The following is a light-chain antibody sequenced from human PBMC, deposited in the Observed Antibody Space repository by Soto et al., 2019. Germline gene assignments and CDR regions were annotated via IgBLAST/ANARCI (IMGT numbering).Light chain of an antibody. CDR2: RNN. CDR3: QSFDSNLSGWV. CDR1: SYNIGAGHD. J-gene: IGLJ3*02. Sequence: QSVLTQPPSVSGAPGQRVTISCTGNSYNIGAGHDVHWYQQPPGTAPKLLIFRNNNRASGVPGRFSGARSGTSASLAITGLQTGDEADYYCQSFDSNLSGWVFGGGTKLIVL. V-gene: IGLV1-40*01.